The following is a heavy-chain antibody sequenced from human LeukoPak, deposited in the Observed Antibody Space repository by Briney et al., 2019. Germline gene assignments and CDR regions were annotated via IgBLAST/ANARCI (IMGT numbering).Heavy chain of an antibody. D-gene: IGHD3-3*01. CDR2: IIPIFGTA. V-gene: IGHV1-69*05. CDR1: GGTFSSYA. CDR3: ASLADSITIFGVASPAEYFQH. J-gene: IGHJ1*01. Sequence: SVKVSCKAPGGTFSSYAISWVRQAPGQGLEWMGGIIPIFGTANYAQKFQGRVTITTDESTSTAYMELSSLRSEDTAVYYCASLADSITIFGVASPAEYFQHWGQGTLVTVSS.